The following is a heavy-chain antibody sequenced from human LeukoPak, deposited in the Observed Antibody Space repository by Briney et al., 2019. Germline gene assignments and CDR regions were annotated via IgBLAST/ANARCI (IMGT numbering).Heavy chain of an antibody. CDR1: GFTFSSYE. J-gene: IGHJ3*02. V-gene: IGHV3-48*03. CDR2: ISSSGSTI. Sequence: PGGSLRLSCAASGFTFSSYEMNWVRQAPGKGLEWVSYISSSGSTIYYADSAKGRFTISRDNAKNSLYLQMNSLRAEDTALYYCAKTGYYDSSGDAFDIWGQGTMVTVSS. CDR3: AKTGYYDSSGDAFDI. D-gene: IGHD3-22*01.